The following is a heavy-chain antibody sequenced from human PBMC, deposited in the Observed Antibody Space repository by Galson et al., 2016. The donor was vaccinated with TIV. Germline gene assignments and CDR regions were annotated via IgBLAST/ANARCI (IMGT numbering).Heavy chain of an antibody. D-gene: IGHD6-13*01. CDR1: GYTFTNYG. CDR3: ARDAPYSSSWSIDY. V-gene: IGHV1-18*04. Sequence: SVKVSCKASGYTFTNYGISWVRQAPGQGLEWMGWISGYDTNTDYVQKLQDRVTMTKDTSTSTAYMELRSLRYDDTAVYYCARDAPYSSSWSIDYWGQGSLVTVSS. CDR2: ISGYDTNT. J-gene: IGHJ4*02.